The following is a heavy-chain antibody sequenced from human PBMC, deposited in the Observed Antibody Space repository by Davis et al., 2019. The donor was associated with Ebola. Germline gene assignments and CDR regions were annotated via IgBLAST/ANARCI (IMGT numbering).Heavy chain of an antibody. CDR3: HL. CDR1: GFTFSSYA. V-gene: IGHV3-23*01. CDR2: ISGSGGST. Sequence: GESLKISCAASGFTFSSYAMSWVRQAPGKGLEWVSAISGSGGSTYYADSVKGRFTISRDNSKNTLYLHQGPIGLPPGTLLQEHLWG. J-gene: IGHJ6*01.